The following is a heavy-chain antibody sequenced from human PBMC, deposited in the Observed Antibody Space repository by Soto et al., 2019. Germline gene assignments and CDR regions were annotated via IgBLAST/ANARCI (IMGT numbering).Heavy chain of an antibody. V-gene: IGHV6-1*01. CDR2: TYYRSKWYN. CDR3: ARDPWLQGYYYYGMDV. J-gene: IGHJ6*02. Sequence: PSQTLSLTCVISGDSVSSNSAAWNWIRQSPSRGLEWLGRTYYRSKWYNDYAVSVKSRITINPDTSKNQFSLQLNSVTPEGTAVYYCARDPWLQGYYYYGMDVWGQGTTVTVSS. CDR1: GDSVSSNSAA. D-gene: IGHD5-12*01.